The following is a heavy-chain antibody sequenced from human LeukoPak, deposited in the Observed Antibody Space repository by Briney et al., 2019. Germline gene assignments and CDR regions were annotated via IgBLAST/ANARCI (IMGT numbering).Heavy chain of an antibody. V-gene: IGHV1-2*02. CDR2: INPNSGGT. CDR3: ARDRRGFDY. D-gene: IGHD3-16*01. CDR1: GGTFSSYA. Sequence: ASVKVSCKASGGTFSSYAISWVRQAPGQGLEWMGWINPNSGGTNYAQKFQGRVTMTRDTSISTAYMELSRLRSDDTAVYYCARDRRGFDYWGQGTLVTVSS. J-gene: IGHJ4*02.